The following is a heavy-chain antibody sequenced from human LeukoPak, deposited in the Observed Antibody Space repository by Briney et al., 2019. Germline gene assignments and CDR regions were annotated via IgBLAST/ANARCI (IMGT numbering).Heavy chain of an antibody. J-gene: IGHJ1*01. CDR1: GASISTSY. CDR3: GRVRTGNTGSPEYFED. D-gene: IGHD5-12*01. Sequence: PSETLSLTCAVSGASISTSYWYWIRQPPGKGLEWIGYLFYSGNTNSNPSLKSRVTISADTSKNQFSLRLNSVTAADTAVYFCGRVRTGNTGSPEYFEDWGQGTLVTVSS. V-gene: IGHV4-59*01. CDR2: LFYSGNT.